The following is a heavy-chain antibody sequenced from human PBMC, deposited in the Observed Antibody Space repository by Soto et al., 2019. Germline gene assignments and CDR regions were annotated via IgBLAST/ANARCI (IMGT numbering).Heavy chain of an antibody. V-gene: IGHV4-59*01. CDR2: VYNSGST. CDR3: ARYRREAVAGYTLDN. J-gene: IGHJ4*02. D-gene: IGHD6-13*01. CDR1: GGSISSNY. Sequence: SETLSLTCTVSGGSISSNYWTWIRQPPGKGLEWIGYVYNSGSTNYNPSLKSRVTISEDTSKSQFSLKVNSMTAADTAVYYCARYRREAVAGYTLDNWGQGIFGHRLL.